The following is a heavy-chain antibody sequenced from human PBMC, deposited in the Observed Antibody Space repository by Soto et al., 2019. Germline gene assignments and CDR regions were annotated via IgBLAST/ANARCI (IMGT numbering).Heavy chain of an antibody. J-gene: IGHJ5*02. CDR1: GGSISSPTYY. Sequence: QVPLQEPGPGLVKPSETLSLTCSVSGGSISSPTYYWGWVRRAPGGGPEWIGNIFYNGRTDSNPSLHSRVTISVYTSKNHFSPRLASVTAADTAIYYCARGGFDADVESGWFDPWVHGTLVTVS. CDR3: ARGGFDADVESGWFDP. V-gene: IGHV4-39*02. CDR2: IFYNGRT. D-gene: IGHD2-2*01.